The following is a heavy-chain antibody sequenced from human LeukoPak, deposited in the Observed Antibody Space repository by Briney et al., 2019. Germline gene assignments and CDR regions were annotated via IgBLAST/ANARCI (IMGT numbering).Heavy chain of an antibody. CDR1: GFTFSSYW. Sequence: QPGGSLRLSCAASGFTFSSYWMHWVRQAPGKGLVWVSRINSDGSSTSYADSVKGRLTISRDNAKNTLYLQMNSLRAEDTAVYYCARGQPGYCSSTSCYTRGVNWFDPWGQGTLVTVSS. D-gene: IGHD2-2*02. CDR3: ARGQPGYCSSTSCYTRGVNWFDP. V-gene: IGHV3-74*01. CDR2: INSDGSST. J-gene: IGHJ5*02.